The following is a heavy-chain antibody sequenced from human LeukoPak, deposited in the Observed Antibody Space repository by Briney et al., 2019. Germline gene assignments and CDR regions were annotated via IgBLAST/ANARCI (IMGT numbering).Heavy chain of an antibody. J-gene: IGHJ4*02. D-gene: IGHD3-22*01. Sequence: SETLSLTCTVSGDSISSYYWSWIRQPPGKGLEWIGYISYSGSTNYNPSLKSRVTISVDTSKNQFSLKLSSVTAADTAVYYCARQSISGSSLSYFDYWGQGTLVNVSS. CDR3: ARQSISGSSLSYFDY. CDR1: GDSISSYY. V-gene: IGHV4-59*08. CDR2: ISYSGST.